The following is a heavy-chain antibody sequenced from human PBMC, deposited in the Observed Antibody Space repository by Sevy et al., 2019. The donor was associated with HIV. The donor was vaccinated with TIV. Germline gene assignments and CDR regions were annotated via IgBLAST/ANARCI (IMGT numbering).Heavy chain of an antibody. D-gene: IGHD2-2*01. J-gene: IGHJ6*02. CDR3: ARGNHCSSTSCYVPGYYGMDV. V-gene: IGHV4-34*01. CDR2: INHSGST. CDR1: GGSFSGYY. Sequence: SQTLSLTCAVYGGSFSGYYWSWIRQPPGKGLEWIGEINHSGSTNYNPSLKSRVTISVETSKNQFSLKLSSVTAADTAVYYCARGNHCSSTSCYVPGYYGMDVWGQGTTVTVSS.